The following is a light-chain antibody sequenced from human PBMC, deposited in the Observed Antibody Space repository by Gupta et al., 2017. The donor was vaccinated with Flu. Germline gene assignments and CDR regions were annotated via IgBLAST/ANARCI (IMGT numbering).Light chain of an antibody. CDR2: TAS. CDR1: QSISYW. Sequence: DIQMTQSPSTLSASVGDRLPITCRASQSISYWLAWYQQKAGNAPNLLIYTASFLESGVPSRFSGSGSGTEFTLTSSSLQPDDFATYYCQQYNDYALSFGGGTKVEI. V-gene: IGKV1-5*03. CDR3: QQYNDYALS. J-gene: IGKJ4*01.